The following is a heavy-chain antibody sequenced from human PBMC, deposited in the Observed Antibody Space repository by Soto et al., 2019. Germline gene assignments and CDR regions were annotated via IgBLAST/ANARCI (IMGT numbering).Heavy chain of an antibody. D-gene: IGHD1-1*01. Sequence: GASVKVSCKASGYTFTSYYMHWVRQAPGQGLEWMGIINPSGGSTSYAQKFQGRVTMTRDTSTSTVYMELSSLRSEDTAVYYCARDMALEPDLPDAFDIWGQGTMVTVS. CDR2: INPSGGST. J-gene: IGHJ3*02. CDR1: GYTFTSYY. CDR3: ARDMALEPDLPDAFDI. V-gene: IGHV1-46*01.